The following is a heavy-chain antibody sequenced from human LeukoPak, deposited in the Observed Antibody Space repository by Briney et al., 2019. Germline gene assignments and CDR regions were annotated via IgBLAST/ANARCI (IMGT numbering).Heavy chain of an antibody. J-gene: IGHJ6*03. CDR2: IYWDGGK. CDR1: GFSLTTNGAG. D-gene: IGHD2-2*01. CDR3: VHSTCSSTSCYARYYYYYYMDV. Sequence: SGPTLVKPTQTLTLTCSFSGFSLTTNGAGVGWIRQPPGKALEWLALIYWDGGKHYSPSLKSRLTITKDTSNRQVVLTMTDMDPVDAATYYCVHSTCSSTSCYARYYYYYYMDVWGKGTTVTVSS. V-gene: IGHV2-5*02.